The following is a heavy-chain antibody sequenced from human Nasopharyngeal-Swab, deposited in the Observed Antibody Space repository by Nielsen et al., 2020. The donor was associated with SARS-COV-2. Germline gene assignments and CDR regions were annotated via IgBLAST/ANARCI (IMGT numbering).Heavy chain of an antibody. V-gene: IGHV3-7*03. CDR2: IKKDGSEA. Sequence: WIRQPPGKGLEWVANIKKDGSEAFYVDSVKGRFAISRDNAKNLLFLQMDSLRVEDTAVYYCARGWIQLWTSYFDYWGQGTLVTVSS. D-gene: IGHD5-18*01. CDR3: ARGWIQLWTSYFDY. J-gene: IGHJ4*02.